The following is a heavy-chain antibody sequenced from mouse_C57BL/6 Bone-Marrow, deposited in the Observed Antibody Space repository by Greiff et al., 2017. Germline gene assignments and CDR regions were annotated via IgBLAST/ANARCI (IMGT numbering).Heavy chain of an antibody. J-gene: IGHJ2*01. CDR1: YTFSRRVH. Sequence: VHLVESGPELARPWASVKISCQAFYTFSRRVHFAIRDTNYWMQWVKQRPGQGLDWIGAIYPGNGDTSYNQKFKGKATFTADKSSCTAYMQLSSLTSEDSAVYYCAYLLLRGAYCLDYWGRGTALTVSS. CDR3: SEDSAVYYCAYLLLRGAYCLDY. V-gene: IGHV1-87*01. CDR2: GQGLDWIG. D-gene: IGHD1-1*01.